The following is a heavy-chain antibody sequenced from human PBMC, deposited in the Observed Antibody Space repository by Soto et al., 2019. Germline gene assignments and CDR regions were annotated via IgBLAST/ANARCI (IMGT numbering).Heavy chain of an antibody. CDR2: ISYDGSNK. Sequence: GGSLRLSCAASGFTFSSYGMHWVRQAPGKGLEWVAVISYDGSNKYYADSVKGRFTISRDNSKNTLYLQMNSLRAEDTAVYYCAKDFHLEWLLPENLPRRKYYYYYGMDVWGQGTTVTVSS. J-gene: IGHJ6*02. D-gene: IGHD3-3*01. CDR1: GFTFSSYG. V-gene: IGHV3-30*18. CDR3: AKDFHLEWLLPENLPRRKYYYYYGMDV.